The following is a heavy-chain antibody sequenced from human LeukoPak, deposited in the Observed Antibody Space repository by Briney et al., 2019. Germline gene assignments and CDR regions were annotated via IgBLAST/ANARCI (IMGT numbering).Heavy chain of an antibody. Sequence: GGSLRLSCAASGFTFSSHSMNWVRQAPGKGLEWVSSISSSSSYIYYADSVKGRFTISRDNSKNTLYLQMNSLRAEDTAVYYCAKSIAVAEGNGGFDYWGQGTLVTVSS. CDR1: GFTFSSHS. J-gene: IGHJ4*02. CDR2: ISSSSSYI. V-gene: IGHV3-21*01. CDR3: AKSIAVAEGNGGFDY. D-gene: IGHD6-19*01.